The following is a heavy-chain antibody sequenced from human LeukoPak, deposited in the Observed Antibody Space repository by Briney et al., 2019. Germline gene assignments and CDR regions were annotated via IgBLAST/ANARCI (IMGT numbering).Heavy chain of an antibody. CDR3: ARGIADPYSFDS. CDR2: IYSTGST. Sequence: SETLSLTCTVSGGSINFYYWSWIRQPAGKGLEWIGRIYSTGSTNYSPSLKSRVTMSVDKSKSQFSLNLGSVTAADTAVYYCARGIADPYSFDSWGQGTLVTVSS. J-gene: IGHJ4*02. D-gene: IGHD6-13*01. V-gene: IGHV4-4*07. CDR1: GGSINFYY.